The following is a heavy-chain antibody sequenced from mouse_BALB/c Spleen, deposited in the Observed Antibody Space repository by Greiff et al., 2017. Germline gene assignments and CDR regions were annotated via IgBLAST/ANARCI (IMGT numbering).Heavy chain of an antibody. V-gene: IGHV1S81*02. J-gene: IGHJ3*01. CDR3: TRRDYGRRFAY. Sequence: QVQLKESGAELVKPGASVTLSCTASGYTFTSDYTCKVKQRPGQGLEWIGEFNHSNGGTNFNEKFKSKATLTVDKSSSTAYMQLSSLTAEDTAVYYGTRRDYGRRFAYWGQGTLVTVSA. D-gene: IGHD1-2*01. CDR2: FNHSNGGT. CDR1: GYTFTSDY.